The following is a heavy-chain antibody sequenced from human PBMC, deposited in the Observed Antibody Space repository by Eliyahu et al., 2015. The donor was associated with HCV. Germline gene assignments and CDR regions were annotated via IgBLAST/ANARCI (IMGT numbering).Heavy chain of an antibody. CDR2: IIPIFGTA. CDR3: ARGRGAYFDY. Sequence: EVKKPGSSVKVSCKASGGTFSSYAISWVRQAXGXGLXWMGGIIPIFGTANYAQKFQGRXTITADESTSTAYMELSSLRSEDTAVYYCARGRGAYFDYWGQGTLVTVSS. V-gene: IGHV1-69*01. J-gene: IGHJ4*02. D-gene: IGHD3-16*01. CDR1: GGTFSSYA.